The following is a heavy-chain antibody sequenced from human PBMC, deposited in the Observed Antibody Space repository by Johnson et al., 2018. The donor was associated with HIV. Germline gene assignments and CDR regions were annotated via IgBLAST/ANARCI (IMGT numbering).Heavy chain of an antibody. D-gene: IGHD1-14*01. CDR3: ARGPKNPGIDAFDI. J-gene: IGHJ3*02. Sequence: VQLVESGGGLVQSGGSLRLSCAASGFTFSDHYMDWVRQAPGKGLEWVGRSRNKANTYTTEYAASVKGRFTISRDDSKNSLYLQMNSFKTEDTAVYYCARGPKNPGIDAFDIWGQGTMVTVSS. CDR2: SRNKANTYTT. CDR1: GFTFSDHY. V-gene: IGHV3-72*01.